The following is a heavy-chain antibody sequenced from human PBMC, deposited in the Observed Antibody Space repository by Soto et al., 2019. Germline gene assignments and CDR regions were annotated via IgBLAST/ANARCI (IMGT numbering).Heavy chain of an antibody. CDR3: ARHLTTVTTGYPVGFDY. V-gene: IGHV4-4*02. D-gene: IGHD4-17*01. J-gene: IGHJ4*02. CDR2: IYHSGRT. Sequence: QVQLQESGPGLVKPSGTLSLTCAVSSGSISSSNWWSWVRQPPGKGLEWIGEIYHSGRTNYNPSLKSRVTISVDKSKNQFSLKLSSVTAADTAVYYCARHLTTVTTGYPVGFDYWGQGTLVTVSS. CDR1: SGSISSSNW.